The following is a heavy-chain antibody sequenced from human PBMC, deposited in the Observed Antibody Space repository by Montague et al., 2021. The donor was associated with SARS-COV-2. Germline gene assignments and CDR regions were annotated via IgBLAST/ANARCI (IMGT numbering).Heavy chain of an antibody. D-gene: IGHD3-10*01. V-gene: IGHV4-34*01. J-gene: IGHJ4*02. CDR3: ARGARQGYGFRLGSFDY. CDR2: INHGGGT. CDR1: GGSFSGYS. Sequence: SETLSLTCAVYGGSFSGYSWNWIRQPPGKGLEWIGEINHGGGTNYNPSLKSRVTMSVDTSKNQFSLKLSSVTAADTAVYYCARGARQGYGFRLGSFDYWGQGTLVTVSS.